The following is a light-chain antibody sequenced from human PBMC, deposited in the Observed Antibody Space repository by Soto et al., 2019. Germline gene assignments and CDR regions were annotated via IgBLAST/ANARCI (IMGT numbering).Light chain of an antibody. Sequence: IQINQPPSHLSASVSGRVTITFRASESGSSWLAWYQQQPGKAPKLLIFAASSLQSATPSRFSGSGSGTDFTLTISTLQPEDFATYYCQQSYGTPWTFGQGTKVDIK. J-gene: IGKJ1*01. CDR3: QQSYGTPWT. V-gene: IGKV1-39*01. CDR1: ESGSSW. CDR2: AAS.